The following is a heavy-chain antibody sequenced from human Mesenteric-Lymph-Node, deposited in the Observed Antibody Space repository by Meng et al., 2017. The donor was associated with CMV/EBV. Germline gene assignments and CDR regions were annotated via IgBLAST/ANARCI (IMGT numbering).Heavy chain of an antibody. D-gene: IGHD6-19*01. CDR2: TYYRSKWYI. V-gene: IGHV6-1*01. Sequence: SCAISGDSVSSNSAAWNWIRQSPSRGLEWPGRTYYRSKWYIDYAVSVKSRITINSDTSKNQFALQLNSVTPDDTAVYYCARAGSGGRSFDYWGPGTLVTVSS. CDR3: ARAGSGGRSFDY. CDR1: GDSVSSNSAA. J-gene: IGHJ4*02.